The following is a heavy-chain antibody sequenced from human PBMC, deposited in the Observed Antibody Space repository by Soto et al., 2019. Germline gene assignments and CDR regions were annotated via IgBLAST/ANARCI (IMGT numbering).Heavy chain of an antibody. D-gene: IGHD6-6*01. V-gene: IGHV3-15*01. CDR1: GFTFSNAW. CDR2: IKSKTDGGTT. J-gene: IGHJ4*02. CDR3: PTDFEYSSSSDPDY. Sequence: EVQLVESGGGLVKPGGSLRLSCAASGFTFSNAWMSWVRQAPGKGLEWVGRIKSKTDGGTTDYAAPVKGRFTISRDDSKITVYLQMNSLKTEDTAVYYCPTDFEYSSSSDPDYWGQGTLVTVAS.